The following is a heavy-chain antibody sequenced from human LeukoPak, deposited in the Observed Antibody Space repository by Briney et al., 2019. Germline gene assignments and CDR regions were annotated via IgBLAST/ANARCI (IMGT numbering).Heavy chain of an antibody. CDR1: GFTFSSYE. V-gene: IGHV3-23*01. D-gene: IGHD3-10*01. Sequence: PGGSLRLSCAASGFTFSSYEMNWVRQAPGKGLEWVSTISGGGDATYSADSVKGRFTISRDNSKNTLYLQMNSLRVEDTAVYYCARDSSMLRGPLVIYYFDFWGQGTLVTVSS. J-gene: IGHJ4*02. CDR2: ISGGGDAT. CDR3: ARDSSMLRGPLVIYYFDF.